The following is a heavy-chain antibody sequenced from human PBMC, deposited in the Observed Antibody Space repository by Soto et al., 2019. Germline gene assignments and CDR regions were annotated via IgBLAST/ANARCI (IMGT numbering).Heavy chain of an antibody. CDR3: SSGPPTPVVPIDVRRGANCFDP. V-gene: IGHV1-8*01. CDR2: MSRDSGTT. CDR1: GYTFTTYD. J-gene: IGHJ5*02. D-gene: IGHD3-10*02. Sequence: ASVKVSCKASGYTFTTYDINWVRQAAGQGLGWMGWMSRDSGTTGYAQNFQARVTMTRDTSITTAYLELTSMKSEDPAVYYCSSGPPTPVVPIDVRRGANCFDPWGQGTQVTVSS.